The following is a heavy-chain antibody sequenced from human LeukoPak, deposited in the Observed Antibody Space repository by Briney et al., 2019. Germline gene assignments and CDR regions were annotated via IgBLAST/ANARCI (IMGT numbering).Heavy chain of an antibody. V-gene: IGHV3-30*02. CDR2: IRYDGSNK. CDR3: ARLAVEFWSGPDAFDI. CDR1: GFTFSSYG. J-gene: IGHJ3*02. D-gene: IGHD3-3*01. Sequence: GGSLRLSCAASGFTFSSYGMHWVRQAPGKGLEWVAFIRYDGSNKYYADSVKGRFTISRDNSKNTLYLQMNSLRAEDTAVYYCARLAVEFWSGPDAFDIWGQGTMVTVSS.